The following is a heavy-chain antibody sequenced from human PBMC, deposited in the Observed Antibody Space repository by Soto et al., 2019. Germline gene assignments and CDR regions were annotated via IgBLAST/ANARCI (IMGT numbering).Heavy chain of an antibody. J-gene: IGHJ5*02. CDR3: ARDIWAGQPEWSNWFDP. V-gene: IGHV4-59*12. CDR1: DSISTYY. D-gene: IGHD3-3*01. Sequence: DTLSLTCTVDSISTYYWNWIRQTPGKGLEWIGYIYYLGRTNYNRSLKSRVTISVDTSKNQFSLKLSSVTAADTAVYYCARDIWAGQPEWSNWFDPWGQGTLVTVS. CDR2: IYYLGRT.